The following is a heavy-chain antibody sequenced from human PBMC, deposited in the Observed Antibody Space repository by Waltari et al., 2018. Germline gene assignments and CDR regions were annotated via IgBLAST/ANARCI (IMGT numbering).Heavy chain of an antibody. D-gene: IGHD5-18*01. CDR3: AAEGRYSYGLFDY. CDR2: IYSGGST. CDR1: GFTFSSYA. V-gene: IGHV3-23*03. J-gene: IGHJ4*02. Sequence: EVQLLESGGGLVQPGGSLRLSCAASGFTFSSYAMSWVRQAPGKGLEWVSVIYSGGSTYYADSVKGRFTISRDNSKNTLYLQMNSLRAEDTAVYYCAAEGRYSYGLFDYWGQGTLVTVSS.